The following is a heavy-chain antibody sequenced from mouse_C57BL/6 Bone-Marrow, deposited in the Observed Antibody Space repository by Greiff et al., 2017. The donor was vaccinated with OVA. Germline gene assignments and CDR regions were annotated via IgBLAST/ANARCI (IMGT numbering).Heavy chain of an antibody. CDR3: AISLYYGSSFWYFDV. CDR1: GYTFTSYW. Sequence: VQLQQPGAELVKPGASVKLSCKASGYTFTSYWMHWVKQRPGQGLEWIGMIHPNSGSTNYNEKFKSKATLTVDKSSSTAYMQLSSLTSEDSVVYYCAISLYYGSSFWYFDVWGTGTTVTVSS. J-gene: IGHJ1*03. CDR2: IHPNSGST. V-gene: IGHV1-64*01. D-gene: IGHD1-1*01.